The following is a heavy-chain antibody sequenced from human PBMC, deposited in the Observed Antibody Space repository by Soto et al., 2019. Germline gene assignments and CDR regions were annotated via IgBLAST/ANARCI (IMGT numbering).Heavy chain of an antibody. Sequence: SETLSLTCTVSGGSISSGGYYWSWIRPHPGKGLEWTGYIYYSGSTYYNPSLKSRVTISVDTSKNQFSLKLSSVTAADTAVYYCARSSGYYGVRAFDIWGQGTMVTVSS. D-gene: IGHD3-22*01. CDR3: ARSSGYYGVRAFDI. V-gene: IGHV4-31*03. CDR2: IYYSGST. J-gene: IGHJ3*02. CDR1: GGSISSGGYY.